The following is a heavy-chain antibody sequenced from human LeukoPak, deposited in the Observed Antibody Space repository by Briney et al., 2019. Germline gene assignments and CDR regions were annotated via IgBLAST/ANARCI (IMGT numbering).Heavy chain of an antibody. CDR1: GFTFSSYT. CDR2: ISSSSSYI. J-gene: IGHJ4*02. CDR3: AREAAVAGTYFDY. D-gene: IGHD6-19*01. Sequence: GGSLRLSCAASGFTFSSYTMNWVRQAPGKGLEWVSSISSSSSYIYYVDSVKGRFTISRDNAKKSLYLQMNSLRAEDTAVYYCAREAAVAGTYFDYWGQGTLVTVSS. V-gene: IGHV3-21*01.